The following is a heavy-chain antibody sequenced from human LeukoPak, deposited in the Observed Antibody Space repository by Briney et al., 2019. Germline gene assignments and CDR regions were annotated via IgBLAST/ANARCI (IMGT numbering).Heavy chain of an antibody. D-gene: IGHD3-9*01. CDR2: ISGSGGST. CDR3: AKVGSLRYFDRYYFDY. V-gene: IGHV3-23*01. Sequence: GGSLRLSCAASGFTFSSYGMSWVRQAPGKGLEWVSAISGSGGSTYYADSVKGRFTISRGNSKNTLYLQMNSLRAEDTAVYYCAKVGSLRYFDRYYFDYWGQGTLVTVSS. CDR1: GFTFSSYG. J-gene: IGHJ4*02.